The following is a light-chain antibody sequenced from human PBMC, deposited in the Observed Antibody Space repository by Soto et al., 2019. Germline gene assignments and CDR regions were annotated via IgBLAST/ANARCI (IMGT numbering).Light chain of an antibody. J-gene: IGKJ3*01. Sequence: EIVLTQSPGTLSLSPRESATLSCRASQSLPRTYLAWYQHTPGQAPRLLIYATSSRASGIPDRFSGSGSGTDFTLTINGVEPEDRAVDYCQKYGGSPLVTVGRGTKVDIK. V-gene: IGKV3-20*01. CDR2: ATS. CDR1: QSLPRTY. CDR3: QKYGGSPLVT.